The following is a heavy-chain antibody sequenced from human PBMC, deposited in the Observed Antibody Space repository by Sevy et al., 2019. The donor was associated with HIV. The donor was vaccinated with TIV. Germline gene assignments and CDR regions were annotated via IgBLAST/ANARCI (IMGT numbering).Heavy chain of an antibody. D-gene: IGHD3-22*01. CDR2: ISTYNGNT. Sequence: ASVKVSCKASGYTFISYGISWVRQAPGQGLEWMGWISTYNGNTNYAQKFQGRVTMTTDTSTSTVYMELRSLRSDDAAMYYCARAPRTFSFDSSGYGHDYWGQGTLVTVSS. V-gene: IGHV1-18*01. CDR3: ARAPRTFSFDSSGYGHDY. CDR1: GYTFISYG. J-gene: IGHJ4*02.